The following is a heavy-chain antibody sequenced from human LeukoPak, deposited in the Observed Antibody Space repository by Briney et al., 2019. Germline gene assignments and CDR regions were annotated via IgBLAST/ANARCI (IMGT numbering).Heavy chain of an antibody. V-gene: IGHV3-30*02. D-gene: IGHD3-9*01. J-gene: IGHJ4*02. Sequence: PGGSLRLSCAASAFTFSAYSMHWVRQTPGKGLQWVAFIRFDGVNKYYADSVKGRFTISRDNARNSLYLQMNSLRAEDTAVYYCARLLRYFDWLLTGYFDYWGQGTLVTVSS. CDR3: ARLLRYFDWLLTGYFDY. CDR2: IRFDGVNK. CDR1: AFTFSAYS.